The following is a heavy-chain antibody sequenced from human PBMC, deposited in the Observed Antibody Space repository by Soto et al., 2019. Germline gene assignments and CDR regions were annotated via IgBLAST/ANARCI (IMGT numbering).Heavy chain of an antibody. CDR2: TRNKANSYTT. J-gene: IGHJ6*03. CDR3: AREGPTYYDILTCYSPPGSMDV. Sequence: GGSLRLSCAASGFTFSDHYMDWVRQAPGKGLEWVGRTRNKANSYTTECAASVKGRFTISRDDSKNSLYLQMNSLRTEDTAVYYCAREGPTYYDILTCYSPPGSMDVWGKGTTVTV. CDR1: GFTFSDHY. D-gene: IGHD3-9*01. V-gene: IGHV3-72*01.